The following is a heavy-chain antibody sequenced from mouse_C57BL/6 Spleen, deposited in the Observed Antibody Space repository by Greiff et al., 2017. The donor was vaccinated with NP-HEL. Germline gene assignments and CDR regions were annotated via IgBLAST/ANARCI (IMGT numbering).Heavy chain of an antibody. CDR3: ARGDYYGSYFAY. J-gene: IGHJ3*01. CDR1: GFTFSDYG. Sequence: DVKLVESGGGLVKPGGSLKLSCAASGFTFSDYGMHWVRQAPEKGLEWVAYISSGSSTIYYADTVKGRFTISRDNAKNTLFLQMTSLRSEDTAMYYCARGDYYGSYFAYWGQGTLVTVSA. D-gene: IGHD1-1*01. V-gene: IGHV5-17*01. CDR2: ISSGSSTI.